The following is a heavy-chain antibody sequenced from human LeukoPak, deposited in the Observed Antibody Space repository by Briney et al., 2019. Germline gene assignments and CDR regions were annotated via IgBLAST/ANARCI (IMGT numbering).Heavy chain of an antibody. V-gene: IGHV4-59*01. CDR2: VHYSGST. CDR1: GGSISSYY. J-gene: IGHJ3*02. CDR3: ARRVGHSYGVTGAGAFDI. Sequence: SETLPLTCTVSGGSISSYYWSWIRQPPGKGLEWIGYVHYSGSTYYNPSLKSRVTVSVDTSKNQFSLKVSSVTAADTAVYYCARRVGHSYGVTGAGAFDIWGQGTMVTVSS. D-gene: IGHD5-18*01.